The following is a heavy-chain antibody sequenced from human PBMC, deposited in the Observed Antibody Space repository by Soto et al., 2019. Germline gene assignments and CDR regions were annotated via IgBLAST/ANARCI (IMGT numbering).Heavy chain of an antibody. CDR3: AREMGYCSSTSCYAGWFDP. V-gene: IGHV3-48*01. Sequence: GGSLRLSCAASGFTFSSYSMNWVRQAPGKGLEWVSYISSSSSTIYYADSVKGRFTISRDNAKNSLYLQMNSLRAEDTAVYYCAREMGYCSSTSCYAGWFDPWGQGTLVTVSS. J-gene: IGHJ5*02. D-gene: IGHD2-2*01. CDR1: GFTFSSYS. CDR2: ISSSSSTI.